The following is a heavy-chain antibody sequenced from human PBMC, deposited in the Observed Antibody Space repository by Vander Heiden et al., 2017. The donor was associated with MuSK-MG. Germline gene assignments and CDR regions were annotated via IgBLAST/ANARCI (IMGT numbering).Heavy chain of an antibody. J-gene: IGHJ4*02. CDR1: GGSISSSSYY. Sequence: LQLQESGPGLVKPSETLSLTCTVSGGSISSSSYYWGWIRQPPGKGLEWIGSIYYSGSTYYNPSLKSRVTISVDTSKNQFSMKLSSVTAADTAVYYCARNQTGGMATIWGQGTLVTVSS. CDR3: ARNQTGGMATI. V-gene: IGHV4-39*01. CDR2: IYYSGST. D-gene: IGHD5-12*01.